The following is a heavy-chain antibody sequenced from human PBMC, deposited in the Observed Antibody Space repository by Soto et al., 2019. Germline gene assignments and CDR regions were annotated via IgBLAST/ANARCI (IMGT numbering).Heavy chain of an antibody. CDR1: GFTFSSYS. D-gene: IGHD4-4*01. V-gene: IGHV3-23*01. CDR3: AKDSNKYSSSLRGRYFDY. J-gene: IGHJ4*02. Sequence: GGSLRLSCAASGFTFSSYSMSWVRQAPGKGLEWVSGISGGGSNTFYADSVKGRFTISRDNSKNTLLLQMNSLGAEDTAVYYCAKDSNKYSSSLRGRYFDYWGQGIGVTVSS. CDR2: ISGGGSNT.